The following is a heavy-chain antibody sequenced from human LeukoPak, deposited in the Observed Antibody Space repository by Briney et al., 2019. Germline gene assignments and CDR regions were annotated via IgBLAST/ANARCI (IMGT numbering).Heavy chain of an antibody. Sequence: GGSLRLSCAASGFTFSTYWMAWIRQAPGKGLEWVANIKEDGSEKYYVDSVKGRFTISRDNAKNSVFLQMNSLRAEDTAVYYCAKEGLWFGELLWRGGFDYWGQGTLVTVSS. D-gene: IGHD3-10*01. CDR1: GFTFSTYW. CDR3: AKEGLWFGELLWRGGFDY. V-gene: IGHV3-7*01. CDR2: IKEDGSEK. J-gene: IGHJ4*02.